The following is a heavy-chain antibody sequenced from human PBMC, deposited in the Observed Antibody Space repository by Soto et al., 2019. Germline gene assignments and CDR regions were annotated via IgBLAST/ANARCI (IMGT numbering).Heavy chain of an antibody. CDR1: GSTFSSYE. Sequence: EVQLVESGGDLVQPGGSLRLSCVASGSTFSSYEMNWVRQAPGKGLEWVSYISTSGRTIHYADSVRGRFTISRDNARNSLYLQMNALRAEDTAIDYCARNTGDYEVYWGQGTLVTVSS. CDR3: ARNTGDYEVY. CDR2: ISTSGRTI. J-gene: IGHJ4*02. D-gene: IGHD4-17*01. V-gene: IGHV3-48*03.